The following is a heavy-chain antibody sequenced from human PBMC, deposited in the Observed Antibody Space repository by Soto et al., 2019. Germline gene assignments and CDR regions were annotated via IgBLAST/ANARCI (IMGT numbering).Heavy chain of an antibody. CDR1: GFIFSNYV. J-gene: IGHJ4*02. V-gene: IGHV3-23*01. CDR2: ISDTGSRT. CDR3: AKAMTHYDFWSAFEY. Sequence: GGSLRLSCAASGFIFSNYVMSWVRQAPGKGLEWVSEISDTGSRTFYADSVKGRFTISRDNSKNTVYLQMYSLRAEDTAVYYCAKAMTHYDFWSAFEYRGQGTMVTVSS. D-gene: IGHD3-3*01.